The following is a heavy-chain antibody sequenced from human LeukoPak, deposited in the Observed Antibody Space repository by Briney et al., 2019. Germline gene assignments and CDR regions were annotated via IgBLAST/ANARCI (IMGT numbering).Heavy chain of an antibody. CDR1: GGSISSYY. D-gene: IGHD2-2*01. CDR3: ARGLGYCSSTSCYRGWFDP. J-gene: IGHJ5*02. CDR2: IYYSGST. V-gene: IGHV4-59*01. Sequence: SETLSLTCTVSGGSISSYYWSWIRQPPGKGLEWIGYIYYSGSTNYNPSLKSRVTISVDTSKNQFSLKLSSVTAADTAVYYCARGLGYCSSTSCYRGWFDPWGQGTLVTVSS.